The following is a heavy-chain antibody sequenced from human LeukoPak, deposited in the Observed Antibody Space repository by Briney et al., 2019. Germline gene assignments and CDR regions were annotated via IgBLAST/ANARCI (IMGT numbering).Heavy chain of an antibody. V-gene: IGHV4-31*03. J-gene: IGHJ4*02. CDR2: IYYSGST. D-gene: IGHD1-26*01. CDR3: ARSGGSYAPYYFDY. CDR1: GGSISSGGYY. Sequence: SETLSLTCTVSGGSISSGGYYWSWIRQHPGKGLEWIGYIYYSGSTYYNPSLKSRVTISVDTSKNQFSLKLSSVTAADTAVYYCARSGGSYAPYYFDYWGQGTLVTVSS.